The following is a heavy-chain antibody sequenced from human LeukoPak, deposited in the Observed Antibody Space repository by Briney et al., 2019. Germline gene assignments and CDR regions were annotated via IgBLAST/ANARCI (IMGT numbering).Heavy chain of an antibody. V-gene: IGHV5-51*01. CDR2: IYPGDSDT. D-gene: IGHD1-26*01. CDR3: ARSTYAGATGVDAFDI. Sequence: PGESLKISCKGSGYSFTSYWIGWVRQMPGKGLEWMGIIYPGDSDTRYSPSFQGQVTISADKSISTAYLQWSSLKASDTAMYYCARSTYAGATGVDAFDIWGQGTMVTVSS. J-gene: IGHJ3*02. CDR1: GYSFTSYW.